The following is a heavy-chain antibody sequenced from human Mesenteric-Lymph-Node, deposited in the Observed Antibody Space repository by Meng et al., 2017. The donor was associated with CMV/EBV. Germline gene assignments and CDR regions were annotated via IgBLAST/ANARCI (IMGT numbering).Heavy chain of an antibody. Sequence: GSLRLSCAASGFTFSSYEMNWVRQAPGKGLEWVSYISSSGSTIYYADSVKGRFTISRDNAKNSLYLQMNSLRAEDTAVYYCAKDQAAYDFWSGYLDVWGQGTTVTISS. CDR1: GFTFSSYE. J-gene: IGHJ6*02. CDR2: ISSSGSTI. CDR3: AKDQAAYDFWSGYLDV. V-gene: IGHV3-48*03. D-gene: IGHD3-3*01.